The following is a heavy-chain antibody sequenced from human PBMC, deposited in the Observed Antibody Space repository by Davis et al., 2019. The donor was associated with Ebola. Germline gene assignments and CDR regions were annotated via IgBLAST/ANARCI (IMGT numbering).Heavy chain of an antibody. CDR1: GFTFNNYG. V-gene: IGHV3-23*01. J-gene: IGHJ5*01. CDR2: ISAGGTAP. CDR3: AKDGLEDYVWGTYRHNWFDS. D-gene: IGHD3-16*02. Sequence: PGGSLRLSCAASGFTFNNYGISWVRQAPGKGLEWVSSISAGGTAPYYADSVKGRLTISRDNSRNTVYLEMYSLRVEDTAVYYCAKDGLEDYVWGTYRHNWFDSWGQGILVTVSS.